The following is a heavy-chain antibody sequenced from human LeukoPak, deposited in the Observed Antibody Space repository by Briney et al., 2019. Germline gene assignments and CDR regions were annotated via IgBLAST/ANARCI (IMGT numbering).Heavy chain of an antibody. CDR1: GFTLSNGW. CDR3: TTEIVGATSFDY. J-gene: IGHJ4*02. Sequence: GGSLRLSCAASGFTLSNGWMRWVRQAPGKGVEWVVRIKSKTDGETTDYAAPVKVRFTISRHDSKNTLYLQMNSLKIEDTAVYYCTTEIVGATSFDYWGQGTLVTVSS. CDR2: IKSKTDGETT. V-gene: IGHV3-15*01. D-gene: IGHD1-26*01.